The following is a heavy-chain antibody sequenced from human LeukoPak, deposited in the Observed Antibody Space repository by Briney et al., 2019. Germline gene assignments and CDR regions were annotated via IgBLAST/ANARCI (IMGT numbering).Heavy chain of an antibody. J-gene: IGHJ4*02. CDR2: IIPILGIA. CDR1: GGTFSSYA. Sequence: SVKVSCKASGGTFSSYAISWVRQAPGQGLEWMGRIIPILGIANYAQKFQGRVTITADKSTSTAYMELSSLRSEDTAVYYCARDVRGSDVHDYYYFDYWGQGTLVTVSS. D-gene: IGHD2/OR15-2a*01. CDR3: ARDVRGSDVHDYYYFDY. V-gene: IGHV1-69*04.